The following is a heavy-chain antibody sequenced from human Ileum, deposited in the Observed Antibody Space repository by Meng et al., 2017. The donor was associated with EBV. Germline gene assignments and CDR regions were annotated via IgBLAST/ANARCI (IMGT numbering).Heavy chain of an antibody. Sequence: QVQLQEAGPGLVKPSQPLSLTFAVSGVSISSGVYHWSWIRPPPGKGLEWIGCSGGTYYNPSLKSRLTISVDTSKNQFSLKLDSATAADTAVYYCAIYAVGGSGQGYWGQGTLVTVSS. CDR2: CSGGT. V-gene: IGHV4-30-4*01. J-gene: IGHJ4*02. CDR3: AIYAVGGSGQGY. D-gene: IGHD1-26*01. CDR1: GVSISSGVYH.